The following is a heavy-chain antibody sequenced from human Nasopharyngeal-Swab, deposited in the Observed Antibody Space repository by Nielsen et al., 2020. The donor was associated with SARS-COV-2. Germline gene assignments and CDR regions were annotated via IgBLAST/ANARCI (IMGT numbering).Heavy chain of an antibody. J-gene: IGHJ6*02. CDR3: ARGSSVVVGYCYGMDV. D-gene: IGHD2-15*01. CDR2: IIPIFGTA. CDR1: GGTFSSYA. V-gene: IGHV1-69*13. Sequence: LAKVSCKASGGTFSSYAISWVRQAPGQGLEWMGGIIPIFGTANYAQKFQGRVTITADESTSTAYMELSSLRSEDTAVYYCARGSSVVVGYCYGMDVWGQGTTVTVSS.